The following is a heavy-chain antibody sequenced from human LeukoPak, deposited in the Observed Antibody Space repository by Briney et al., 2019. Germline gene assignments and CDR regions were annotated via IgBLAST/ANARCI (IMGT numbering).Heavy chain of an antibody. D-gene: IGHD2-2*01. CDR2: IYPGDSDT. Sequence: GETLKVSCKDSGYDVTTYWIGCVRQMPGKGLEWMGIIYPGDSDTRYSPSFQGQVTISADDSISTAYLQWSSLKASDTAMYYCARHRSADDGRRLDSWGQGTLVTVSS. J-gene: IGHJ4*02. CDR1: GYDVTTYW. V-gene: IGHV5-51*01. CDR3: ARHRSADDGRRLDS.